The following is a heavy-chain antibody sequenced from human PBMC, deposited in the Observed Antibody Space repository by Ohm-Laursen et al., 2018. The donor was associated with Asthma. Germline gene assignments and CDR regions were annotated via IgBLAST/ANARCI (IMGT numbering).Heavy chain of an antibody. V-gene: IGHV3-30-3*01. Sequence: SLRLSCAASGFTFRSYAMHWVRQAPGKGLEWVAVGGSYYDGGLKYYADSVNGRFTVSRDDSKNTLYLQMNSLRPDDTAVYYCARDVMEWYLPAFDVWGQGTTVTVSS. D-gene: IGHD3-3*01. CDR3: ARDVMEWYLPAFDV. CDR2: GGSYYDGGLK. J-gene: IGHJ6*02. CDR1: GFTFRSYA.